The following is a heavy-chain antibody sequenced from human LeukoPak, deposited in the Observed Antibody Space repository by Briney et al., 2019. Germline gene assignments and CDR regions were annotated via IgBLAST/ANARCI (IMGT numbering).Heavy chain of an antibody. V-gene: IGHV1-69*05. CDR2: IMPLFGTA. CDR3: ARDVHGDYGSGWFDP. CDR1: GGTFNNSA. J-gene: IGHJ5*02. Sequence: SVKVSCKTSGGTFNNSAISWVRQAPGQGLEGLGGIMPLFGTAGYAQKFQGRVTITKDESTRTVYLELTSLTSDDTAVYDCARDVHGDYGSGWFDPWGQGTLVSVSS. D-gene: IGHD4-17*01.